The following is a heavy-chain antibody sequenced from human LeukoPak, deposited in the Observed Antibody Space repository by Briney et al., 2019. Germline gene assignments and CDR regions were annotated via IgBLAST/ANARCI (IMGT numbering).Heavy chain of an antibody. V-gene: IGHV4-4*07. CDR2: IYNGGII. D-gene: IGHD6-13*01. CDR1: GDSISRYY. J-gene: IGHJ6*03. Sequence: SETLSLTCTVSGDSISRYYWSWIRQPAGKGLEWIGRIYNGGIITYNPSLKSRVTMSIDTSNNQFSLRLRFVTAADTAVYYCAKKGGSSWYYYYMDVWGKGTTVTVSS. CDR3: AKKGGSSWYYYYMDV.